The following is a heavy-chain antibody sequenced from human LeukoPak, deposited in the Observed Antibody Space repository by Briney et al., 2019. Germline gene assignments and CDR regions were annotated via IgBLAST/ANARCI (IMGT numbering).Heavy chain of an antibody. J-gene: IGHJ4*02. V-gene: IGHV3-9*01. CDR1: GFTFDDYA. D-gene: IGHD3-9*01. Sequence: GRSLRLYCAASGFTFDDYAMHWVRQAPGKGLEWVSGISWNSGSIGYADSVKGRFTISRDNAKNSLYLQMNSLRAEDTALYYCAKDARLRYDILTGYFHYWGQGTLVTVSS. CDR3: AKDARLRYDILTGYFHY. CDR2: ISWNSGSI.